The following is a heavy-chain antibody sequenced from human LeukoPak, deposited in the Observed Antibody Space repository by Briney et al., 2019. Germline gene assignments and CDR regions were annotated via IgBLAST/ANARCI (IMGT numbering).Heavy chain of an antibody. V-gene: IGHV1-2*02. CDR2: INPNSGGT. D-gene: IGHD6-19*01. CDR3: APTHGNGWYYFDY. Sequence: GASVKVSCKASGYTFTGYYMHWVRQAPGQGLEWMGWINPNSGGTNYAQNFQGRVTMTRDTSITTAYMELSRLRSDDTAVYYCAPTHGNGWYYFDYWGQGTLVTVSS. J-gene: IGHJ4*02. CDR1: GYTFTGYY.